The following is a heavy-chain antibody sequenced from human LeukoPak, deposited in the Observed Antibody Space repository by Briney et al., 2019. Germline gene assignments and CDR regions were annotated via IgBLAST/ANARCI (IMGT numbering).Heavy chain of an antibody. Sequence: GGSLRLSCAVSGFVFSNHPMHWVRQAPGKGLECVSAISNSGGSTYYANSVKGRFTISRDNSKNTLHLQMDSLRAEDTALYYCAREEPAGSIDYWGQGILVTVSS. CDR2: ISNSGGST. CDR1: GFVFSNHP. D-gene: IGHD1-14*01. J-gene: IGHJ4*02. V-gene: IGHV3-64*01. CDR3: AREEPAGSIDY.